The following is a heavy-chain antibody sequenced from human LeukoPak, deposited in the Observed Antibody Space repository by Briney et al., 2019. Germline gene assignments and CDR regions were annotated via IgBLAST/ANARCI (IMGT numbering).Heavy chain of an antibody. V-gene: IGHV3-30*18. J-gene: IGHJ6*02. CDR1: GFTFSSYG. Sequence: PARSLRLSCAASGFTFSSYGMHWVRQAPGKGLEWVAVISYDGSNKYYADSVKGRFTISRDNSKNTLYLQMNSLRAEDTAVYYCAKVRGDYYYYGMDVWGQGTTVTVSS. CDR2: ISYDGSNK. CDR3: AKVRGDYYYYGMDV. D-gene: IGHD1-26*01.